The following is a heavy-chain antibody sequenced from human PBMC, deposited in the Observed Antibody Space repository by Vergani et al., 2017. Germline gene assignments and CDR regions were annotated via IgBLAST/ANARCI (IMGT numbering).Heavy chain of an antibody. CDR2: IYYSGST. J-gene: IGHJ5*02. Sequence: QLQLQESGPGLVKPSETLSLTCTVPGGSISSSSYYWGWIRQPPGKGLEWIGSIYYSGSTYYNPSLKSRVTISVDTSKNQFSLKLSSVTAADTAVYYCARDAGIAAANNWFDPWGQGTLVTVSS. D-gene: IGHD6-13*01. CDR1: GGSISSSSYY. V-gene: IGHV4-39*07. CDR3: ARDAGIAAANNWFDP.